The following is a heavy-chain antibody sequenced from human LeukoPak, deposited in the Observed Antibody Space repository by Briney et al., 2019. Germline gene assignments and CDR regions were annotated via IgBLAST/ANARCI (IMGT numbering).Heavy chain of an antibody. CDR2: INHSGST. V-gene: IGHV4-34*01. Sequence: SETLSLTCAVYGGSFSGYHWSWIRQPPGKGLEWIGEINHSGSTNYNPSLKSRVTISVDTSKNQFSLKLSSVTAADTAVYYCARRTRYCSGGRCYSYKTYYFDYWGQGTLVTVSS. D-gene: IGHD2-15*01. J-gene: IGHJ4*02. CDR1: GGSFSGYH. CDR3: ARRTRYCSGGRCYSYKTYYFDY.